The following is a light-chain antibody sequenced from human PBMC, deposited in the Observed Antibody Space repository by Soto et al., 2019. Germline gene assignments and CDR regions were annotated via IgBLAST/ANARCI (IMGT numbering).Light chain of an antibody. CDR3: QQYNNLPHT. Sequence: DIQMTQSPSSLSASVGDRVTITCQASHDISNYLNWYQQKPGKAPKLLIYDASNLETGVPSRFSGSGSGTDFTFTISSMQTEDIATYYCQQYNNLPHTFGQGTKLAIK. CDR2: DAS. CDR1: HDISNY. V-gene: IGKV1-33*01. J-gene: IGKJ2*01.